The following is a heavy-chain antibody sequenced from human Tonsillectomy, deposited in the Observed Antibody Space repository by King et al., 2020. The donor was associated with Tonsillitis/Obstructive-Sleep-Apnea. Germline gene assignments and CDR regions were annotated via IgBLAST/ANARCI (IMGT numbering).Heavy chain of an antibody. D-gene: IGHD4-11*01. V-gene: IGHV3-48*03. J-gene: IGHJ5*02. Sequence: QLVQSGGGLVQPGGSLRLSCAASGFTFSSYEMNWVRQAPGKGLEWVSYISSSGSTIYYADSVKGRFTISRDNAKNSLYLHMNSLRAEDTAVYYCARQAVTTISNWFDPWGQGTLVTVSS. CDR2: ISSSGSTI. CDR1: GFTFSSYE. CDR3: ARQAVTTISNWFDP.